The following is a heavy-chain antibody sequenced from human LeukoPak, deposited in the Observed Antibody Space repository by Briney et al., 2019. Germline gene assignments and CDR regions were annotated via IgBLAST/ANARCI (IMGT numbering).Heavy chain of an antibody. V-gene: IGHV3-11*01. CDR1: GFTFSDYY. CDR3: ASGVAVAGYYFDY. D-gene: IGHD6-19*01. CDR2: ISSSGSTI. J-gene: IGHJ4*02. Sequence: GGSLRLSCAASGFTFSDYYMSWIRQAPGKGLEWVSCISSSGSTIYYADSVKGRFTISRDNAKNSLYLQMNSLRAEDTAVYYCASGVAVAGYYFDYWGQGTLVTVSS.